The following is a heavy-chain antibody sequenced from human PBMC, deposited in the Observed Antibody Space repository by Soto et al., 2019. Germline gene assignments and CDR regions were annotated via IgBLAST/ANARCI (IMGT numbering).Heavy chain of an antibody. V-gene: IGHV1-69*13. D-gene: IGHD5-12*01. Sequence: GASVKVSCKASGGTFSSYAISWVRQAPGQGLEWMGGIIPIFGTANYAQKFQGRVTITADESTSTAYMELSSLRSEDTAVYYCARASSGYGFDAFDMWGQGTMVTVSS. CDR2: IIPIFGTA. CDR1: GGTFSSYA. CDR3: ARASSGYGFDAFDM. J-gene: IGHJ3*02.